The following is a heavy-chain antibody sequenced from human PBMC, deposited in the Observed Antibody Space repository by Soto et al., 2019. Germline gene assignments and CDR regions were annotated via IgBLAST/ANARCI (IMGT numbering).Heavy chain of an antibody. Sequence: KSSETLSLTCAVYGGSFSGYYWSWIRQPPGKGLEWIGEINHSGSTNYNPSLKSRVTISVDTSKNQFSLKLSSVTAADTAVYYCASGGGYYDFWSGYYLRGMDVWGQGTTVTVSS. CDR1: GGSFSGYY. CDR3: ASGGGYYDFWSGYYLRGMDV. V-gene: IGHV4-34*01. J-gene: IGHJ6*02. CDR2: INHSGST. D-gene: IGHD3-3*01.